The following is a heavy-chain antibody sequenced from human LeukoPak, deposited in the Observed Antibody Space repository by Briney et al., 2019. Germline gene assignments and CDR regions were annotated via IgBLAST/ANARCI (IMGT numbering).Heavy chain of an antibody. V-gene: IGHV1-58*02. D-gene: IGHD3-22*01. CDR2: IVVGSGNT. J-gene: IGHJ4*02. Sequence: SVKVSCKASGFTFTSSAMQWVRQARGQRLEWIGWIVVGSGNTNYAQKFQERVTITRDMSTSTAYMELSSLRSEDTAVYFCAKDRPNYYGSNGHYYRRDGDYWGQGTLVTVSS. CDR3: AKDRPNYYGSNGHYYRRDGDY. CDR1: GFTFTSSA.